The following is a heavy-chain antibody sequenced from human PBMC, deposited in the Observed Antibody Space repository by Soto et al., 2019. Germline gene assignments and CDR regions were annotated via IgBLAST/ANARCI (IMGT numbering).Heavy chain of an antibody. V-gene: IGHV1-69*13. J-gene: IGHJ6*02. CDR1: GYTFPGYY. CDR3: ATVLEWLSEYYYYGMDV. Sequence: PVKLAGRASGYTFPGYYMQWVRQDPGQGLEWMGGIIPIFGTANYAKKIQGRVTITADESTSTAYMELSSLRSEDTAVYYCATVLEWLSEYYYYGMDVWGQGTTVTVS. CDR2: IIPIFGTA. D-gene: IGHD3-3*01.